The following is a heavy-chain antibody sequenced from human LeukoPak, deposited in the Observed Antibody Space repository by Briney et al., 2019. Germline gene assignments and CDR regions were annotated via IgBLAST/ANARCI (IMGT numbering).Heavy chain of an antibody. J-gene: IGHJ6*03. CDR2: ISSSSSYI. V-gene: IGHV3-21*01. CDR1: GFTFSSYS. Sequence: GGSLRPSCAASGFTFSSYSMNWVRQAPGKGLEWVSSISSSSSYIYYADSVKGRFTISRDNAKNSLYLQMNSLRAEDTAVYYCAKNGFRGFGDPRDYYYYYYMDVWGKGTTVTISS. CDR3: AKNGFRGFGDPRDYYYYYYMDV. D-gene: IGHD3-10*01.